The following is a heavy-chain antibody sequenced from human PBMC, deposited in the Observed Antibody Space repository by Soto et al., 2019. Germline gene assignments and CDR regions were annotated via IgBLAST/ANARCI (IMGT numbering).Heavy chain of an antibody. V-gene: IGHV4-31*03. Sequence: SETLSLTCTVSGGSISSGGYCWSWIRQLPGKGLEWIGYIYYSGSTLYNPSLKSRVTISVDTSKNQFSLKLSSVTAADTAVYYCARGRGYVWGSYRATGYYYGMDVWGQGTTVTVSS. J-gene: IGHJ6*02. CDR3: ARGRGYVWGSYRATGYYYGMDV. CDR1: GGSISSGGYC. CDR2: IYYSGST. D-gene: IGHD3-16*02.